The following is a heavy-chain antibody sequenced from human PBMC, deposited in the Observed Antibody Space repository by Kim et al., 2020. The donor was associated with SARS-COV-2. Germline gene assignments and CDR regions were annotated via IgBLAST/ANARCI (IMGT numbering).Heavy chain of an antibody. Sequence: GGSLRLSCAASGFTFSDHFMDWVRQAPGKGLEEVGRIRDKASSYSTEYAASVKGRFTISRDDSRNSLYLQMNSLATKDTTVYCCVRDHWALGDYWGQGTLVTVS. D-gene: IGHD7-27*01. J-gene: IGHJ4*02. V-gene: IGHV3-72*01. CDR2: IRDKASSYST. CDR1: GFTFSDHF. CDR3: VRDHWALGDY.